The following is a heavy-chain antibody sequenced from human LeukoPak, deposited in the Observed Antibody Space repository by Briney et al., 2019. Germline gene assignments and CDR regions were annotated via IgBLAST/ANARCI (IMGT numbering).Heavy chain of an antibody. J-gene: IGHJ3*02. CDR1: GGSISSSSYY. V-gene: IGHV4-39*01. CDR2: IYYSGST. D-gene: IGHD3-16*01. CDR3: ATPGGTDAFDI. Sequence: SETLSLTCTVSGGSISSSSYYWGWIRQPPGKGLEWIGSIYYSGSTYYSPSLKSRVTISVDTSKNQFSLKLSSVTAADTAVYYCATPGGTDAFDIWGQGTMVTVSS.